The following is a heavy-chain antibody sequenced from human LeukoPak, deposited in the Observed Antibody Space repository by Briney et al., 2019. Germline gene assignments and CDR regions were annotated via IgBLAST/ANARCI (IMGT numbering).Heavy chain of an antibody. D-gene: IGHD6-19*01. Sequence: SETLSLTCTVSGGSISSYYWSWSRQPPGKGLEWIGYIYYSGSANYNPSLKSRVTISIDTSKNQFSLNLSSVTAADTAVYYCAREVKSSGWFEGNWFDPWGQGTLVTVSS. J-gene: IGHJ5*02. CDR3: AREVKSSGWFEGNWFDP. V-gene: IGHV4-59*01. CDR2: IYYSGSA. CDR1: GGSISSYY.